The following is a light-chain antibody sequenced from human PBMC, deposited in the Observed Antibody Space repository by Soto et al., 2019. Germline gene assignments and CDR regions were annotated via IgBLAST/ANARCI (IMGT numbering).Light chain of an antibody. CDR1: QSVISSY. CDR2: GAS. Sequence: ASQSVISSYLAWYQQTPGQPPTLLIHGASTRATGIPDRFSGSGSETDFTLPISWLESDDFAVYYCQPYGGSFRVFGPGTKVDT. J-gene: IGKJ3*01. CDR3: QPYGGSFRV. V-gene: IGKV3-20*01.